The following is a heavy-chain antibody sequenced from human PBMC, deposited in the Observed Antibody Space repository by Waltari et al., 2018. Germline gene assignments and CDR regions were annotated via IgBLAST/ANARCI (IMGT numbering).Heavy chain of an antibody. V-gene: IGHV1-69*01. CDR1: GGTFSRCA. CDR2: IIPVFGTT. D-gene: IGHD3-22*01. Sequence: QVQLVQSGAEVKKTGSSVRVSCRTCGGTFSRCAINWVRQAPGQGLEWMGGIIPVFGTTNYTQRFQGRLTINADGSTNTAYMELNSLTSDDTAVYYCVRGQSYYFDRTGFHGLFNYWGQGTLVTVSS. J-gene: IGHJ4*02. CDR3: VRGQSYYFDRTGFHGLFNY.